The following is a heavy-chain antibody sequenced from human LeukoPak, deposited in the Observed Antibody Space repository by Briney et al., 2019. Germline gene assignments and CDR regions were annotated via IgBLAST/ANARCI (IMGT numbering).Heavy chain of an antibody. CDR3: ARLTLGFDGGKISSWDY. Sequence: GESLKISCHGSGYDFANYWIAWLRQMPGKGLELMGIIYPGDSDTNYSPSFRGQVTISADTSVGNAYLQWTSLKASDSAIYYCARLTLGFDGGKISSWDYWGQGSLVTVSS. J-gene: IGHJ4*02. V-gene: IGHV5-51*01. CDR1: GYDFANYW. CDR2: IYPGDSDT. D-gene: IGHD4-23*01.